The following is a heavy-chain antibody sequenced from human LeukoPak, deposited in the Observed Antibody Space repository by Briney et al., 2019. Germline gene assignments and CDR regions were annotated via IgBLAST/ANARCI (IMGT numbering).Heavy chain of an antibody. CDR1: GSTLTDLS. V-gene: IGHV1-24*01. J-gene: IGHJ4*02. CDR2: FDPGDAET. Sequence: ASVKVSCKVHGSTLTDLSMHWVRQAPGKGLEWMGGFDPGDAETIYAQKFQGRVTMTEDTSTDTAYMELSSLRSEDTAVYYCAAGGVYDLLKYWGQGALVTVSS. D-gene: IGHD5/OR15-5a*01. CDR3: AAGGVYDLLKY.